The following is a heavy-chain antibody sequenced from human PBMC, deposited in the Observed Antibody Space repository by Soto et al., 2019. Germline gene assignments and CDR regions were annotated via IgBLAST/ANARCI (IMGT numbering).Heavy chain of an antibody. D-gene: IGHD3-22*01. CDR2: ISRSGGNT. J-gene: IGHJ6*02. Sequence: PGGSLRLSCAVSGFTFSTYAMSWVRQAPGKGLEWVSAISRSGGNTYYADSVKGRFTISRNISKNTLYLQMNILRAEDTAVYYCAKDMSYDDSSGYYPGYYSYAVDVLGQGTTVTVS. V-gene: IGHV3-23*01. CDR3: AKDMSYDDSSGYYPGYYSYAVDV. CDR1: GFTFSTYA.